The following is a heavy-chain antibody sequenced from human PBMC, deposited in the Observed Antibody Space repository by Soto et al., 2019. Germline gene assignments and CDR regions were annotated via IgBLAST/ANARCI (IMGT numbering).Heavy chain of an antibody. CDR1: GASVRSGGW. CDR2: IYHSGST. Sequence: QVQLQESGPGLVEPSGTLSLTCTVSGASVRSGGWWTWLRQPPGKGLEWIGEIYHSGSTNYNPSLKSRVSMSLDNSKNQFSLRLNYVTAADTALYYCTTIPGGLNFGFQLWCQGTLVTVSS. CDR3: TTIPGGLNFGFQL. D-gene: IGHD3-16*01. J-gene: IGHJ4*02. V-gene: IGHV4-4*02.